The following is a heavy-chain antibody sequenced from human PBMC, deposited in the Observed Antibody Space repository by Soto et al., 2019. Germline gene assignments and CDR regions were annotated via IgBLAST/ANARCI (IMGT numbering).Heavy chain of an antibody. CDR1: GFTFSDYA. J-gene: IGHJ3*02. Sequence: LRLSCAASGFTFSDYAMSWVRQAPGKGLEWVSGLGGSNSDTHYAASVEGRFTVSRDNSKSTLFLQMNSLRVEDTAVYYCAKDKVDHNSVWDPFDIWGQGTLVTVSS. D-gene: IGHD2-15*01. V-gene: IGHV3-23*01. CDR3: AKDKVDHNSVWDPFDI. CDR2: LGGSNSDT.